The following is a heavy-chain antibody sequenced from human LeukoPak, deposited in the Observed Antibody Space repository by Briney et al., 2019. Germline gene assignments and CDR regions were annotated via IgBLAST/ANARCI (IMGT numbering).Heavy chain of an antibody. CDR3: ARAPRGYCSGGSCFDS. CDR2: INPKSGDT. J-gene: IGHJ4*02. CDR1: GYTFTAYY. D-gene: IGHD2-15*01. Sequence: ASVKVSCKASGYTFTAYYIHWVRQAPGEGLEWMGWINPKSGDTNYAQKFQGRVTMTRDTYISTAYMELRRLRSDDTAVYHCARAPRGYCSGGSCFDSWGQGTLVTVSS. V-gene: IGHV1-2*02.